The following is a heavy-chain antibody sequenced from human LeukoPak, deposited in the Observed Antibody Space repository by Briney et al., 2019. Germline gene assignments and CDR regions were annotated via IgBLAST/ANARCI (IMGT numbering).Heavy chain of an antibody. CDR3: ASGLTWLLWNY. CDR1: GGSFSGYY. Sequence: SETLSLTCAVYGGSFSGYYWSWIRQPPGKGLEWIGEINHSGSTNYNPSHKSRVTISVDTSKNQFSLKLSSVTAADTAVYYCASGLTWLLWNYWGQGTLVTVSS. V-gene: IGHV4-34*01. CDR2: INHSGST. J-gene: IGHJ4*02. D-gene: IGHD3-3*01.